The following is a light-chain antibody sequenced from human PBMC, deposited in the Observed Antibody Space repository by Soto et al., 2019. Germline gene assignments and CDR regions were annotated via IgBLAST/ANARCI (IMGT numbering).Light chain of an antibody. CDR3: QQYYSTPPYT. CDR2: WAS. J-gene: IGKJ2*01. Sequence: DIVMTQSPDSLAVSLGERATINCKSSQSVLYSSNNKNYLAWYQQKPGQPPKLLIYWASTRRSGVPDRFSGSPYGIDFPLSVNTVPAEDLAVYYCQQYYSTPPYTFGQGTKLEIK. V-gene: IGKV4-1*01. CDR1: QSVLYSSNNKNY.